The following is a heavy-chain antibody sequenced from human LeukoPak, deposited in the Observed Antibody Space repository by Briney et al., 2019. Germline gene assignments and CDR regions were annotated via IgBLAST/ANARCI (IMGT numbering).Heavy chain of an antibody. CDR3: ARDRGSGREDWFDP. J-gene: IGHJ5*02. Sequence: SETLSLTCTVSGGSISSFYWSWIRQPPGKGLEWIGYIYTSGSTNYNPSLKSRVTISVDTSKNQFSLKLSSVTAADTAVYYCARDRGSGREDWFDPWGQGTLVTVSS. V-gene: IGHV4-4*08. D-gene: IGHD3-10*01. CDR1: GGSISSFY. CDR2: IYTSGST.